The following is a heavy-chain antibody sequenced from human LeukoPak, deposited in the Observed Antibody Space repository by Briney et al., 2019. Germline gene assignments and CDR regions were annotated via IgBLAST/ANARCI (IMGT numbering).Heavy chain of an antibody. V-gene: IGHV4-39*01. CDR1: GGSISSSSYY. CDR3: ARHVGFITMVRGVINNNWFDP. J-gene: IGHJ5*02. D-gene: IGHD3-10*01. CDR2: IYYSGSP. Sequence: SETLSLTCTVSGGSISSSSYYWGRIRQPPGRGLEWIGRIYYSGSPYYNPSLKSRVTISVDTSKKQFSLKLSSVTAADTAVYYCARHVGFITMVRGVINNNWFDPWGQGTLVTVSS.